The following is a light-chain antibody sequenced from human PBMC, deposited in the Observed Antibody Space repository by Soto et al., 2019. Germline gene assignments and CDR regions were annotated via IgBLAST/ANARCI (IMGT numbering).Light chain of an antibody. Sequence: DIVMTQSPDSLAVSLGERATINCKSSQSVLSISNGQSYLAWYQQKPGQPPKLLIYWASTRESGVPDRFSGSGSGTDFTLTISSLQAEDVAVYSCQHYSTWLWTFGQGTKVEIK. J-gene: IGKJ1*01. CDR3: QHYSTWLWT. CDR1: QSVLSISNGQSY. V-gene: IGKV4-1*01. CDR2: WAS.